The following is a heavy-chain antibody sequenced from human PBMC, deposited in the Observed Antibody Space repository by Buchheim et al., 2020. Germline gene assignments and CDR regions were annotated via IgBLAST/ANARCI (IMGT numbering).Heavy chain of an antibody. CDR1: GYTFTTYD. V-gene: IGHV1-3*04. Sequence: QVQVVQSGAEVKKPGASVKVSCKASGYTFTTYDLHWVYQAPGQRLEYLGWINTGNGNPEFSQKFRGRFTITRDTSARTAYMELNNLRSEDTGVYYCAISRGWWALDYWGQGTL. D-gene: IGHD6-19*01. J-gene: IGHJ4*02. CDR3: AISRGWWALDY. CDR2: INTGNGNP.